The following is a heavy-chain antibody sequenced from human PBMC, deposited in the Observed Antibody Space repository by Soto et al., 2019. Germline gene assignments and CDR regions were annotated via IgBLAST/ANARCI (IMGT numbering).Heavy chain of an antibody. J-gene: IGHJ4*02. V-gene: IGHV3-33*07. CDR1: GFTFSRFG. CDR3: ARVSVSYLDY. CDR2: IWYDGSKQ. Sequence: GGSLRLSCAASGFTFSRFGMYWVRQAPGKGLEWVGVIWYDGSKQYYADSVKGRVTISRDNSKNIVYLQMNSLRVDDTAIYYCARVSVSYLDYWGQGAPVTVSS.